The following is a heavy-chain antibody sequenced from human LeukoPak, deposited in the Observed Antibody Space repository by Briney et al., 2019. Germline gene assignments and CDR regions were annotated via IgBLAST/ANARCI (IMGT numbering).Heavy chain of an antibody. CDR1: GYTFTGYY. Sequence: ASVKVSCKASGYTFTGYYMHWVRQAPGQGLEWMGWINPNSGGTNYAQKFQGRVTMTGDTSISTAYMELSRLRSDDTAVYYCARVGVAAAGYPFDCWGQGTLVTVSS. CDR3: ARVGVAAAGYPFDC. D-gene: IGHD6-13*01. CDR2: INPNSGGT. V-gene: IGHV1-2*02. J-gene: IGHJ4*02.